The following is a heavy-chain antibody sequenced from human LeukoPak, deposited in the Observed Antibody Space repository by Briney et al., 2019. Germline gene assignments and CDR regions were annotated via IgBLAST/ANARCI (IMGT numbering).Heavy chain of an antibody. D-gene: IGHD3-3*01. CDR1: GYSFTDYY. CDR3: ARVDFIDAGPYLIGP. CDR2: INTKSGRT. J-gene: IGHJ5*02. V-gene: IGHV1-2*02. Sequence: ASVKVSCKTSGYSFTDYYIHWVRQAPGQGLERMGWINTKSGRTSSARKFQGRVTMTRDPSITTVYMDMAWLTSDDTAIYFCARVDFIDAGPYLIGPWGQGTLVTVSS.